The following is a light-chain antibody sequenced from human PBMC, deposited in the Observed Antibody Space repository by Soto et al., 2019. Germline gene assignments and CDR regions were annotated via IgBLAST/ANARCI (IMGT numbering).Light chain of an antibody. J-gene: IGLJ1*01. V-gene: IGLV2-14*03. Sequence: QSALTQPASVSGSPGQSITISCTGTRSDVGNYNFVSWYQHHPGKAPKLIIYDVGSRPSGVSNRFSGSKSGNTATLTISGLQAEDEADYYCSSYTSSSTRVFGTGTKVTVL. CDR1: RSDVGNYNF. CDR3: SSYTSSSTRV. CDR2: DVG.